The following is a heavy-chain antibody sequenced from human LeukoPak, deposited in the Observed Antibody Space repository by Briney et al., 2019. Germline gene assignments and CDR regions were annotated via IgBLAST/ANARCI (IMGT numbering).Heavy chain of an antibody. J-gene: IGHJ5*02. CDR2: INHSGST. Sequence: SETLSLTCAVYGESFSGYYWSWIRQPPGKGLEWIGEINHSGSTNYNPSLKSRVTISVDTSKNQFSLKLSSVTAADTAVYYCARVRGGYSYGDNWFDPWGQGTLVTVSS. CDR3: ARVRGGYSYGDNWFDP. CDR1: GESFSGYY. D-gene: IGHD5-18*01. V-gene: IGHV4-34*01.